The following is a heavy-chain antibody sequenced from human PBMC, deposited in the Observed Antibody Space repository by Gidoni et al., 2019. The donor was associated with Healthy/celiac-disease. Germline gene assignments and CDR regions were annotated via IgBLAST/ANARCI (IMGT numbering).Heavy chain of an antibody. Sequence: QVQLVQSGAEVKKHGSSGKVSCKASGGTCSSYDIRRVRPAPGQGLEWLGGIIPIFGTATDAQKFQGRVTITAAESTSTAYMELSSLRSEDPAVYYCATNLGDYGGNFAWQRVLDVWGQGTTVTVSS. J-gene: IGHJ6*02. V-gene: IGHV1-69*01. D-gene: IGHD4-17*01. CDR3: ATNLGDYGGNFAWQRVLDV. CDR2: IIPIFGTA. CDR1: GGTCSSYD.